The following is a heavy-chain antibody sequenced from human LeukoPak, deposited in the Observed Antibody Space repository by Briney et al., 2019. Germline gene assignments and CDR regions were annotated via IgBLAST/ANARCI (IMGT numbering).Heavy chain of an antibody. CDR3: ARDQESFYYDSSGYYAY. J-gene: IGHJ4*02. V-gene: IGHV1-18*04. D-gene: IGHD3-22*01. CDR2: ISAYNGNT. Sequence: ASVKVSCKASGYTFTGYYMHWVRQAPGQGLEWMGWISAYNGNTNYAQKLQGRVTMTTDTSTSTAYMELRSLRSDDTAVYYCARDQESFYYDSSGYYAYWGQGTLVTVSS. CDR1: GYTFTGYY.